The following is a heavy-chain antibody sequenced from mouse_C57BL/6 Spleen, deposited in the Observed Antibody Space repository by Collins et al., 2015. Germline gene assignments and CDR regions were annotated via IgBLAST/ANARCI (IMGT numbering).Heavy chain of an antibody. CDR1: GFSLTSYG. CDR3: ARGLTGTYWYFDV. Sequence: QVQLKQSGPGLVQPSQSLSITCTVSGFSLTSYGVHWVRQSPGKGLEWLGVIWSGGSTDYNAAFISRLSIGKDNSKSQVFFKMNSLQADDTAIYYCARGLTGTYWYFDVWGTGTTVTVSS. CDR2: IWSGGST. J-gene: IGHJ1*03. D-gene: IGHD4-1*01. V-gene: IGHV2-2*01.